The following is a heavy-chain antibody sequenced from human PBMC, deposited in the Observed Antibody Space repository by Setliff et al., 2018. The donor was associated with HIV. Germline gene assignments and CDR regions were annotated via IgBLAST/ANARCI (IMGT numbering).Heavy chain of an antibody. CDR2: INAANGDT. J-gene: IGHJ4*02. Sequence: ASVKVSCKASGYTFTSHTIHWVRQAPGQRLEWMGWINAANGDTKYSQKFQGRVTITRDKSTSTAYMEVSSLRSDDTAVYYCARASLGDNSGYYYSYWGQGTLVTVSS. D-gene: IGHD3-22*01. V-gene: IGHV1-3*01. CDR3: ARASLGDNSGYYYSY. CDR1: GYTFTSHT.